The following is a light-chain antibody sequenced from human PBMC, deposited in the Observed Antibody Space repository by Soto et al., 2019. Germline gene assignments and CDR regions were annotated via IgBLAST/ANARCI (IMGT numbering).Light chain of an antibody. CDR1: GSDVGGYNY. Sequence: QTVVTQPASVSGSPGQSIAISCTGSGSDVGGYNYVSWYQQHPGKAPKLIIYGVSHRPSGVSTRFSASRSAYTASLTISGLQAEDEADYYCSSFAGSNNFPYVFGTGTKLTVL. CDR3: SSFAGSNNFPYV. J-gene: IGLJ1*01. CDR2: GVS. V-gene: IGLV2-14*01.